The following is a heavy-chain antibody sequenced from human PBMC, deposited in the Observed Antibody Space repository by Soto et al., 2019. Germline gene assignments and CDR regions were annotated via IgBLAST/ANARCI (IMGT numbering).Heavy chain of an antibody. Sequence: PSETLSLTCTVSGGSISSYYWSWIRQPPGKGLEWIGYIYYGGSTNYNPSLKSRVTISVDTSKNQFSLKLSSVTAADTAVYYCARLYSGYDEPFDYWGQGTLVTVSS. CDR1: GGSISSYY. J-gene: IGHJ4*02. V-gene: IGHV4-59*08. CDR3: ARLYSGYDEPFDY. CDR2: IYYGGST. D-gene: IGHD5-12*01.